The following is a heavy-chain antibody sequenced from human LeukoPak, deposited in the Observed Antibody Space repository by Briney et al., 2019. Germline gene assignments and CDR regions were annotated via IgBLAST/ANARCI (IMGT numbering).Heavy chain of an antibody. Sequence: GGSLRLSCAASGFTFSRYWMSWVRQAPGKGLEWVANIKQDGSEKYYVDSVKGRFTISRDNAKNSLYLQMNSLRAEDTAVYYCARDGGYDYVWGSYRYGGYFDYWGQGTLVTVSS. V-gene: IGHV3-7*03. CDR1: GFTFSRYW. CDR2: IKQDGSEK. CDR3: ARDGGYDYVWGSYRYGGYFDY. D-gene: IGHD3-16*02. J-gene: IGHJ4*02.